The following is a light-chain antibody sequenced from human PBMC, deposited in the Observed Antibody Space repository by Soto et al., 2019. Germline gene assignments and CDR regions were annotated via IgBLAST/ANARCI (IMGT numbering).Light chain of an antibody. CDR1: SSDVGAYNY. V-gene: IGLV2-14*01. CDR3: SSHTSSSTPL. J-gene: IGLJ2*01. Sequence: QSALTQPASVSGSPGRSITISCTGTSSDVGAYNYVSWYQQYPGKAPKLMIYDVSNRPSGVSNRFSGSKSGNTASLTISGLQAEDEADYYCSSHTSSSTPLFGGGTKVTVL. CDR2: DVS.